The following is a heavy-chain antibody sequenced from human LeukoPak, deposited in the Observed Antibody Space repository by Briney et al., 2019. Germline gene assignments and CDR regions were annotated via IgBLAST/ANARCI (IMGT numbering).Heavy chain of an antibody. CDR1: GGTFSSYA. CDR3: ARDVPAYYDILTGYSQGGYFDY. V-gene: IGHV1-69*13. CDR2: IIPIFGTA. Sequence: SVKVSCKASGGTFSSYAISWVRQAPGQGLEWMGGIIPIFGTANYAQKFQGRVTITPDESTSTAYMELSSLRSEDTAVYYCARDVPAYYDILTGYSQGGYFDYWGQGTLVTVSS. J-gene: IGHJ4*02. D-gene: IGHD3-9*01.